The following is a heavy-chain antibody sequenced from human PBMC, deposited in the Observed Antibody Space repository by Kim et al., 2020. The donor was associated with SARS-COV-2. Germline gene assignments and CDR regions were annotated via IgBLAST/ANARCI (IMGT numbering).Heavy chain of an antibody. CDR3: AKDIQYSSSSGLDY. V-gene: IGHV3-9*01. CDR2: ISCNSGSA. CDR1: GFTFDDYA. D-gene: IGHD6-6*01. J-gene: IGHJ4*02. Sequence: GGSLRLSCAASGFTFDDYAMHWVRQVPGKGLEWVSGISCNSGSAGYADSVKGRFTISRDNAKNSLCLQMNSLRAEDTALYYCAKDIQYSSSSGLDYWGQGTLVTVSS.